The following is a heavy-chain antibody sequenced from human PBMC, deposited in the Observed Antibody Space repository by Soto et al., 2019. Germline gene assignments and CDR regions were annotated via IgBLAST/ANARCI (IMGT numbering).Heavy chain of an antibody. CDR3: ASYYGMDV. Sequence: SVDVSCKSSGGSLSSYAIIWVRQAPGQGLEWMGGIIPIFGTANYAQKFQGRVTITADKSTSTAYMELSSLRSEDTAVYYCASYYGMDVWGQGTTVTVSS. CDR1: GGSLSSYA. V-gene: IGHV1-69*06. CDR2: IIPIFGTA. J-gene: IGHJ6*02.